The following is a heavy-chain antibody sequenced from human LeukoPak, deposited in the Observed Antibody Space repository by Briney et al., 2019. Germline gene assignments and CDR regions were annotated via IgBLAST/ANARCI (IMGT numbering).Heavy chain of an antibody. Sequence: SETLSLTCTVSGGSISGYYWSWIRQPPGKGLEWIGYIYTSGSTNYNPSLKSRVTISVDTSKNQFSLRLSSVTAADTAVYYCAREGYYGSGSYSNWFDPWGQGTLVTVSS. J-gene: IGHJ5*02. V-gene: IGHV4-4*09. D-gene: IGHD3-10*01. CDR1: GGSISGYY. CDR2: IYTSGST. CDR3: AREGYYGSGSYSNWFDP.